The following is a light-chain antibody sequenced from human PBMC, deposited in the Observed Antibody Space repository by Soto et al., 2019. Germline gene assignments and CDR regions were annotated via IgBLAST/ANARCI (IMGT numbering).Light chain of an antibody. CDR2: SAS. V-gene: IGKV1-12*01. CDR3: QQGNSFPLT. Sequence: TQRTQSPSSVSASVGDRVTITCRASQDVTTSLAWFQQNPGEAPRLLIYSASSLHRGVPSRFSGSGSGTDFTLTLSSLQPEDFATYYCQQGNSFPLTFGGGTKVEIK. J-gene: IGKJ4*01. CDR1: QDVTTS.